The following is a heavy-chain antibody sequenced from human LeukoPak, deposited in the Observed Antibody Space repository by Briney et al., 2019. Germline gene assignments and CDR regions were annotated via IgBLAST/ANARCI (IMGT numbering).Heavy chain of an antibody. CDR3: AELGITMIGGV. Sequence: GGSLRLSCAASRFTFSSYSMNWVRQAPGKGLEWVSSISSRSSYTYYADSVKGRFTISRDNAKNSLYLQMDSLRAEDTAVYYCAELGITMIGGVWGKGTTVTISS. CDR2: ISSRSSYT. D-gene: IGHD3-10*02. J-gene: IGHJ6*04. CDR1: RFTFSSYS. V-gene: IGHV3-21*01.